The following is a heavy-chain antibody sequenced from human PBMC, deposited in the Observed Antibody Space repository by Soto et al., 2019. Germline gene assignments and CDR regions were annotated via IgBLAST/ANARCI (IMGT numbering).Heavy chain of an antibody. CDR3: AKEEIVVVPAASPSFDY. Sequence: EVQLLESGGGLVQPGGSLRLSCAASGFTFSSYAMSWVRQAPGKGLEWVSAISGSGGSTYYADSVKGRFTISRDNSKNTLYLQMNSLSAEDTAVYYCAKEEIVVVPAASPSFDYWGQGTLVTVSS. D-gene: IGHD2-2*01. V-gene: IGHV3-23*01. CDR1: GFTFSSYA. J-gene: IGHJ4*02. CDR2: ISGSGGST.